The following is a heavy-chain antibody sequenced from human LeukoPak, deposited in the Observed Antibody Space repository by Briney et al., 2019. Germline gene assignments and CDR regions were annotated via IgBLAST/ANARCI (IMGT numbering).Heavy chain of an antibody. Sequence: ASVKVSCKASGYTFSSYYMHWVRQAPGQGLEWMGIINPSGGSTSYAHKFQGRVTITRDTSASTAYMELSSLRSEDTAVYYCATMGIGYCSGGSCYYGDNWGQGTLVTVSS. V-gene: IGHV1-46*01. CDR3: ATMGIGYCSGGSCYYGDN. CDR1: GYTFSSYY. CDR2: INPSGGST. J-gene: IGHJ4*02. D-gene: IGHD2-15*01.